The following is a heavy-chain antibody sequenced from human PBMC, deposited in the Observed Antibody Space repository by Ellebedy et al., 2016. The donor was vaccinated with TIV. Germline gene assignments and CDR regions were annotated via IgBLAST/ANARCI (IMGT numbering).Heavy chain of an antibody. CDR2: ISHDGSNE. D-gene: IGHD4-17*01. J-gene: IGHJ6*02. Sequence: PGGSLRLSCAASGFTFSSYAMHWVRQAPGKGLEWVAAISHDGSNEDYADSVKGRFTISRDSSKNTLYLQMNSLRPEDTAVYYTTVWVGGMDVWGQGTTVTVSS. V-gene: IGHV3-30*01. CDR1: GFTFSSYA. CDR3: TVWVGGMDV.